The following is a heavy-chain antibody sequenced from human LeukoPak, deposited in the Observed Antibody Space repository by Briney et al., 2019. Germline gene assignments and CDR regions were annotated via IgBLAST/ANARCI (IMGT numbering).Heavy chain of an antibody. J-gene: IGHJ4*02. CDR2: INHSGST. CDR3: ARRRRPVLKNKFGELLP. CDR1: GGSFSGYY. D-gene: IGHD3-10*01. V-gene: IGHV4-34*01. Sequence: PSETLSLTCAVYGGSFSGYYWSWIRQPPGKGLEWIGEINHSGSTNYNPSLRSRVTISVDTSKNQFSLKLSSVTAADTAVYYCARRRRPVLKNKFGELLPWGQGTLVTVSS.